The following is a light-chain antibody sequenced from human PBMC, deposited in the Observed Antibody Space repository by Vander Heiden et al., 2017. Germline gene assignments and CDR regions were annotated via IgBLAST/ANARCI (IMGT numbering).Light chain of an antibody. J-gene: IGKJ4*01. CDR1: RSVSSY. CDR3: QQRSNWPLT. Sequence: EIVLTQSPATLSLSPGERATLSCRASRSVSSYLAWYQQKPGQAPRLLIYDASNRATGIPARFSGSGSGTDFTLTISSREPEDFAVYYCQQRSNWPLTFGGGTKVEIK. CDR2: DAS. V-gene: IGKV3-11*01.